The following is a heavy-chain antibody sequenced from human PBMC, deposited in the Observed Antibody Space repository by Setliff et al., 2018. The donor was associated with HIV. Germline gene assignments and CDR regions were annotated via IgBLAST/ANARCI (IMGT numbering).Heavy chain of an antibody. Sequence: GGSLRLSCAASGLTFDDFAMHWVRQSPGKGLEWVGLINWDGESTYYADSVEGRFVISRDNSENSLYLQMNSLRPEDTAFYYCATAYGTGTYFPSPAEHWGLGTLVTVS. CDR3: ATAYGTGTYFPSPAEH. CDR2: INWDGEST. D-gene: IGHD3-10*01. J-gene: IGHJ4*02. V-gene: IGHV3-43D*03. CDR1: GLTFDDFA.